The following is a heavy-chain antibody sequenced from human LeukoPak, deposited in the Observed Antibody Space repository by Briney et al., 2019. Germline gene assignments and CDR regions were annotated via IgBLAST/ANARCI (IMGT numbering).Heavy chain of an antibody. V-gene: IGHV3-30*04. J-gene: IGHJ5*02. Sequence: PGGSLRLSCAASGFALSSYAMHWVRQAPGKGLEWITILSSDGSSEYYADSVKGRFTISRDNSKNTLYLQMNSLRAEDTAMYYCASTNYRGGTTGYNWFDPWGQRTLVTVSS. D-gene: IGHD1-26*01. CDR1: GFALSSYA. CDR2: LSSDGSSE. CDR3: ASTNYRGGTTGYNWFDP.